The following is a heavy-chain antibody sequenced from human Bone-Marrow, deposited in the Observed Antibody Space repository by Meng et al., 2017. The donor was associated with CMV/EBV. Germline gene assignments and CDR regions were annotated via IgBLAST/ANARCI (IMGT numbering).Heavy chain of an antibody. V-gene: IGHV3-23*01. D-gene: IGHD4-11*01. CDR1: GFTFSSYA. Sequence: GGSLRLSCAASGFTFSSYAMSWVRQAPGKGLEWVSAISGSGGSTYYADSVKGRFTISRDNSKNTLYLQMNSLRADDTAVYYCAKGTTTVTTGHYYYYGTDVWGQGTTVTFAS. CDR2: ISGSGGST. CDR3: AKGTTTVTTGHYYYYGTDV. J-gene: IGHJ6*02.